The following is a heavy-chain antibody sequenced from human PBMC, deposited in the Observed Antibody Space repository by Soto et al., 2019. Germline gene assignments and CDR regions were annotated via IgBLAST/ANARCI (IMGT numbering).Heavy chain of an antibody. J-gene: IGHJ4*02. Sequence: QLHLQESGSGLVKPSQTLSLTCGVSGASISLVGYSWSWIRQPPGKGLEWIGYISHRGNTYYNPSLRSRVTISVDRSKNECSLNLRSVTAADTAMYYCARYDSSGDFDYWGQGTLVTVSS. CDR1: GASISLVGYS. D-gene: IGHD3-22*01. CDR3: ARYDSSGDFDY. V-gene: IGHV4-30-2*01. CDR2: ISHRGNT.